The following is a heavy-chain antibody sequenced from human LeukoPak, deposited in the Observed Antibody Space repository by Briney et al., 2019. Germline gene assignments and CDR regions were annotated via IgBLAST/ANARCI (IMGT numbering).Heavy chain of an antibody. Sequence: GGSLRLSCAASGFTFSSYAMHWVGQAPGKGVEWVAVISYDGSNKYYADSVKGRFTISRDNGKKSLYLQLNSLRAEDTAVYYCATDRGFASFDYWGQGTLVTVSS. CDR2: ISYDGSNK. J-gene: IGHJ4*02. D-gene: IGHD3-3*01. CDR1: GFTFSSYA. CDR3: ATDRGFASFDY. V-gene: IGHV3-30*04.